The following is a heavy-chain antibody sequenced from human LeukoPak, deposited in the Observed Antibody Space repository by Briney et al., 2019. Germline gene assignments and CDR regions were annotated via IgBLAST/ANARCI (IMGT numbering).Heavy chain of an antibody. Sequence: PGGSLRLSCAASGFTFSSYAMSWVRQAPGKGLEWVSAISGSGGSTYYADSVKGRFTISRDNSKNTLYLQMNSLRAEDTAVYYCSKDRRIAVAGTTFDYLGQGTQVTVSS. V-gene: IGHV3-23*01. CDR3: SKDRRIAVAGTTFDY. CDR2: ISGSGGST. D-gene: IGHD6-19*01. CDR1: GFTFSSYA. J-gene: IGHJ4*02.